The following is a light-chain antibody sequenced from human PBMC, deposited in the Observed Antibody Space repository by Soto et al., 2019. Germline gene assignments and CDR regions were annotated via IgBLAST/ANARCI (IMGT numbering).Light chain of an antibody. V-gene: IGKV2-28*01. Sequence: DIVMTQSPLSLPVTPGEPASISCRSSQSLLHSNGYTYLDWYLQKPGQSPQLLIYLGSNRASGVAERYSGSGSGKDFTLKISGVEDVDVGVYYCMQAIKSPPITFGQGTRLEIK. CDR1: QSLLHSNGYTY. CDR2: LGS. J-gene: IGKJ5*01. CDR3: MQAIKSPPIT.